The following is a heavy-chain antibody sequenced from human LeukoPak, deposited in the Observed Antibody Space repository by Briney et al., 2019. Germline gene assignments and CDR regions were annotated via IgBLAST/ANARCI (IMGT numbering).Heavy chain of an antibody. V-gene: IGHV2-5*02. CDR3: AHTRGRSGYYFDFDF. D-gene: IGHD3-22*01. J-gene: IGHJ4*02. CDR1: GFSLSTSGVG. CDR2: IYWDDDK. Sequence: SGPTLVNPTQTLTLTCTFSGFSLSTSGVGVGWIRQPPGKALEWLALIYWDDDKPYSPSLKSRLTITKDTSKNQVVLKMTNMDPEDTAIYYCAHTRGRSGYYFDFDFCGQGTLVTVSS.